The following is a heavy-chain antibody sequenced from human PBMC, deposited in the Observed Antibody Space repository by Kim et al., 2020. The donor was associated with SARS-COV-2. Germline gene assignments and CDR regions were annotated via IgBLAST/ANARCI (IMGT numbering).Heavy chain of an antibody. CDR3: AKGLGYCSGGSCYSADY. CDR2: ISYDGSNK. J-gene: IGHJ4*01. Sequence: GGSLRLSCAASGFTFSSYGMHWVRQAPGKGLEWVAVISYDGSNKYYADSVKGRFTISRDNSKNTLYLQMNSLRAEDTAVYYCAKGLGYCSGGSCYSADY. V-gene: IGHV3-30*18. D-gene: IGHD2-15*01. CDR1: GFTFSSYG.